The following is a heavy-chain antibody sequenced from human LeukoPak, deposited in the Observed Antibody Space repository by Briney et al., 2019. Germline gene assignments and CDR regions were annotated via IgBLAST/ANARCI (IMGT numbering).Heavy chain of an antibody. CDR3: ARVCMVTMIVVVIQGWFDP. Sequence: PSETLSLTCTVSGGSINSATYYWTWIRQPAGKGLKWIGRIFTSGSTNYYPSLYNPSLKSRVAISVDTSKNQFSLKLSSVTAADTAVYYCARVCMVTMIVVVIQGWFDPWGQGTLVTVSS. V-gene: IGHV4-61*02. D-gene: IGHD3-22*01. CDR1: GGSINSATYY. CDR2: IFTSGST. J-gene: IGHJ5*02.